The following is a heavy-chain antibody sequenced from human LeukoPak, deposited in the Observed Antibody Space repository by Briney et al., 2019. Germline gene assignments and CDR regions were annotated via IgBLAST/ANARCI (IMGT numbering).Heavy chain of an antibody. V-gene: IGHV4-39*01. CDR2: IYYSGST. Sequence: PSETLSLTCTVSGGSISSSSYYWGWIRQPPGKGLEWIGSIYYSGSTYYNPSLKSRVTISVDTSKNQFSLKLSSVTAADTAVYYCARGKGIVVVPAAISFDPWGQGTLVTVSS. CDR3: ARGKGIVVVPAAISFDP. D-gene: IGHD2-2*01. J-gene: IGHJ5*02. CDR1: GGSISSSSYY.